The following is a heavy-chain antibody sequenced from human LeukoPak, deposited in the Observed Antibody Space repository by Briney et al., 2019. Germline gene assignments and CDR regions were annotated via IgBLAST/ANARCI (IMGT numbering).Heavy chain of an antibody. Sequence: PSETLSLTCTVSGGSISSFYWTWIRQAAGKGLEWIGRIYRSGYTDYNPSLRSRVTMSVDTSRNQFSLKLSSVTAADTAVYYCVRDRGSYGDFDLWGQGTLVTVSS. CDR1: GGSISSFY. CDR2: IYRSGYT. CDR3: VRDRGSYGDFDL. V-gene: IGHV4-4*07. D-gene: IGHD1-26*01. J-gene: IGHJ4*02.